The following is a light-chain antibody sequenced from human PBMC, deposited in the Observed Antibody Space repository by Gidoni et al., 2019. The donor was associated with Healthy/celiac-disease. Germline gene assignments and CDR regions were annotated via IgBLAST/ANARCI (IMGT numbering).Light chain of an antibody. CDR2: DDS. V-gene: IGLV3-21*02. CDR3: QVWDSSSDVV. CDR1: NIGSKS. J-gene: IGLJ2*01. Sequence: SYVLTQPPSVSVAPVQTARSTCGGNNIGSKSVHWYQQKPGQAPVLVVYDDSDRPSGTPERFSGSNSGNTATLTISRVEAGDEADYYCQVWDSSSDVVFGGGTKLTVL.